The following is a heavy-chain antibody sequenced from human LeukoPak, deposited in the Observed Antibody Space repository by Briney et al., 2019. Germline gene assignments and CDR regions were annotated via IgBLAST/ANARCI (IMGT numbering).Heavy chain of an antibody. Sequence: GASVKVSCKASGYTFTSYGISWVRQAPGQGLEWMGWISAYNGNTNYAQKLQGRVTMTTDTSTSTAYMEPRSLRSDDTAVYYCARDAEPYIAARCRWFDPWGQGTLVTVSS. D-gene: IGHD6-6*01. J-gene: IGHJ5*02. CDR2: ISAYNGNT. CDR3: ARDAEPYIAARCRWFDP. CDR1: GYTFTSYG. V-gene: IGHV1-18*01.